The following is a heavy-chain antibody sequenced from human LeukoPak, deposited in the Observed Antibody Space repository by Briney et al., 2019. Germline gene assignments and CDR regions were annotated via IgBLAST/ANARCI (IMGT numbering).Heavy chain of an antibody. CDR3: ARDIYGSGSPRPGGLLLYYYYGMDV. Sequence: HPGRSLRLSCAASGFTFSSYGMHWVRQAPGKGLEWVAVIWYDGSNKYYADSVKGRFTISRDNSKNTLYLQMNSLRAEDTAVYYCARDIYGSGSPRPGGLLLYYYYGMDVWGQGTTVTVSS. J-gene: IGHJ6*02. V-gene: IGHV3-33*01. CDR1: GFTFSSYG. CDR2: IWYDGSNK. D-gene: IGHD3-10*01.